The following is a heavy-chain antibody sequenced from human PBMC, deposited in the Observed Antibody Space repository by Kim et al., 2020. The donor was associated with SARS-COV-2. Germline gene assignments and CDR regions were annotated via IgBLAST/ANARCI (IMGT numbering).Heavy chain of an antibody. V-gene: IGHV3-30-3*01. J-gene: IGHJ4*02. CDR2: ISYDGSNK. D-gene: IGHD4-17*01. CDR1: GFTFSSYA. Sequence: GGSLRLSCAASGFTFSSYAMHWVRQAPGKGLEWVAVISYDGSNKYYADSVKGRFTISRDNSKNTLYLQMNSLRAEDTAVYYCARVLVSGYGASLSPSFDYWGQGTLVTVSS. CDR3: ARVLVSGYGASLSPSFDY.